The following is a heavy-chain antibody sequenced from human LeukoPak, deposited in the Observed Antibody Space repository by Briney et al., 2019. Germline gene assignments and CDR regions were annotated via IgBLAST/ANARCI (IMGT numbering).Heavy chain of an antibody. D-gene: IGHD3-10*01. CDR2: IKSDGSST. J-gene: IGHJ4*02. Sequence: PGGSLRISCAASGFTFSSYWMHWVRQAPGKWLVWVSRIKSDGSSTTYADSVKGRFTISRDNAKNTLYLQMNSLRAEDTAVYYCATNYYGSGPDHWGQGTLVTVSS. V-gene: IGHV3-74*01. CDR1: GFTFSSYW. CDR3: ATNYYGSGPDH.